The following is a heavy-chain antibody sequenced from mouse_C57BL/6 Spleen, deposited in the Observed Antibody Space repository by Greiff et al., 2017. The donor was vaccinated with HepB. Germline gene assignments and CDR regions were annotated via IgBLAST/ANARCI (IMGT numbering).Heavy chain of an antibody. V-gene: IGHV1-61*01. CDR1: GYTFTSYW. CDR2: IYPSDSET. CDR3: GGFDY. J-gene: IGHJ2*01. Sequence: QVHVKQPGAELVRPGSSVKLSCKASGYTFTSYWMDWVKQRPGQGLEWIGNIYPSDSETHYNQKFKDKATLTVDKSSSTAYMQLSSLTSEDSAVYYCGGFDYWGQGTTLTVSS.